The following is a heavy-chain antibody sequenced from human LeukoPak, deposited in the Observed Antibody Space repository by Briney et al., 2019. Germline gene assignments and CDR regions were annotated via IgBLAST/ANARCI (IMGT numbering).Heavy chain of an antibody. CDR3: ARRGIAADYFDY. CDR1: GYRFTSNW. D-gene: IGHD6-13*01. J-gene: IGHJ4*02. V-gene: IGHV5-51*01. CDR2: IYPADSDT. Sequence: GESLKISCKGSGYRFTSNWIGWVRQMPGTGLEWMGIIYPADSDTRYSPSFQGQVTISADKSISTAYLQWSSLKASDTAMYYCARRGIAADYFDYWGQGTLVTVSS.